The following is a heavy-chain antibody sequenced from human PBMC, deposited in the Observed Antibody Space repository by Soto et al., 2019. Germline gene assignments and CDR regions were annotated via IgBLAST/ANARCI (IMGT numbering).Heavy chain of an antibody. CDR3: ARSDCTGAYCYSWPFNYGVDV. J-gene: IGHJ6*02. V-gene: IGHV3-33*08. D-gene: IGHD2-15*01. Sequence: GGSLRLSCTTSGFTFNTYGMYWVRQAPGKGLEWVAIIWYDGSNKYYGDSVKGRFTISRDNSKNTLYLQMNSLGAEDTALYYCARSDCTGAYCYSWPFNYGVDVWGQGTTVTVSS. CDR1: GFTFNTYG. CDR2: IWYDGSNK.